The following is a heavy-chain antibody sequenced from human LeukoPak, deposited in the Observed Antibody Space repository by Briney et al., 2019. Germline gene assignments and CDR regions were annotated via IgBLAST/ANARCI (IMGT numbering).Heavy chain of an antibody. CDR1: GYTFTNYG. V-gene: IGHV1-18*01. J-gene: IGHJ4*02. CDR3: ARDLVDGVGAPGAY. D-gene: IGHD1-26*01. CDR2: INTYNGNT. Sequence: ASVKVSCKASGYTFTNYGITWMRQAPGQGREWMGWINTYNGNTNYAQKLQGRVTITTDTSTSTAYMELRSLRSDDTAVFYCARDLVDGVGAPGAYWGQGALVTVSS.